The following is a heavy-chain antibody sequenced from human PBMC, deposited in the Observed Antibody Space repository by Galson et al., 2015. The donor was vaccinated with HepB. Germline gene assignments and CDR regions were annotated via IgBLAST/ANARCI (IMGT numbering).Heavy chain of an antibody. CDR3: ARDGGNTIFGVVITSYFYYYMDV. CDR1: GYTFTSYA. CDR2: INTNTGNP. V-gene: IGHV7-4-1*02. Sequence: SVKVSCKASGYTFTSYAMNWVRQAPGQGLEWMGWINTNTGNPTYAQGFTGRFVFSLDTSVSTAYLQISSLKAEDTAVYYCARDGGNTIFGVVITSYFYYYMDVWGKGTTVTVSS. J-gene: IGHJ6*03. D-gene: IGHD3-3*01.